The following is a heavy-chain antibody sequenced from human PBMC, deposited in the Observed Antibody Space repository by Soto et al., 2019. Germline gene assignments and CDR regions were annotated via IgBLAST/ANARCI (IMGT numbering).Heavy chain of an antibody. J-gene: IGHJ6*02. D-gene: IGHD3-10*02. V-gene: IGHV4-34*02. Sequence: QVQLQQWGAGLLRPSETLSLTCAVSGESFSGYYWTWIRQPPGKGLEWIGEINQSGSADYNPSLKRRVTMSADTSKKPFSLKVTSVTAADTAMYYCARGTVYVPFLFPCLDVWGQGTTVIASS. CDR3: ARGTVYVPFLFPCLDV. CDR2: INQSGSA. CDR1: GESFSGYY.